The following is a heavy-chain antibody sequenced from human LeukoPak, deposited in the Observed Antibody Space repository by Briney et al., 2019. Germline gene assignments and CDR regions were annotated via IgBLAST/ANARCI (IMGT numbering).Heavy chain of an antibody. CDR2: ISYSGST. D-gene: IGHD3/OR15-3a*01. V-gene: IGHV4-59*08. J-gene: IGHJ4*02. CDR3: ARGPWTGYYRLFDY. Sequence: SETLSLTCSVSGGSIRSYHWSWIRQSPGKGPEWIGYISYSGSTNYNPSLQSRITISLDTSKNQFSLKLSSVTAADTAVYYCARGPWTGYYRLFDYWGQGTLVTVSS. CDR1: GGSIRSYH.